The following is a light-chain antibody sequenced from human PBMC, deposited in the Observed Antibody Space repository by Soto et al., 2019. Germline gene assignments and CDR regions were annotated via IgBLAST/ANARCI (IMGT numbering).Light chain of an antibody. CDR3: SSYRGYYTPL. J-gene: IGLJ1*01. V-gene: IGLV2-14*01. CDR1: SSDVGGYDF. Sequence: QSVLTQPASVSGSPGQSITISCTGTSSDVGGYDFVSWYQQHAGRAPKLLIYEVSRRPSGVSNRFSGSKSGNTASLTISGLQAEDEADYYCSSYRGYYTPLCGTGTKATVL. CDR2: EVS.